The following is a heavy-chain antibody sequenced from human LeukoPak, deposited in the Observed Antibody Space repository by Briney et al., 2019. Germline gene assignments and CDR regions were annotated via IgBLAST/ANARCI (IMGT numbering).Heavy chain of an antibody. D-gene: IGHD6-13*01. J-gene: IGHJ6*03. CDR3: ARQGVTAAENNYFYYYMDF. V-gene: IGHV1-18*04. CDR1: GYTFTGHS. CDR2: ISPNSGNT. Sequence: GASVKVSCKASGYTFTGHSMYWVRHAPGQGLEWMGWISPNSGNTKSAQKFQGRVTMTTDTSTSTAYMELRSLRSDDTAVYYCARQGVTAAENNYFYYYMDFWGKGTTVTVSS.